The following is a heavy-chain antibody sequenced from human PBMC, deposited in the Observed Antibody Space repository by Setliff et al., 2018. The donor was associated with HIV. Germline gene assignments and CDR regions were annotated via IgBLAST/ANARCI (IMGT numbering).Heavy chain of an antibody. CDR2: ISPDSTYI. CDR1: GFTFNDFS. Sequence: GGSLRLSCAASGFTFNDFSMNWVRQAPGKGLEWVSSISPDSTYIYYADSVKGRFTISRDNARNSLYLQMNSLRAEDTAVYYCTRRYCTSTSCSSPYDYWGRGTLVTVSS. D-gene: IGHD2-2*01. V-gene: IGHV3-21*01. J-gene: IGHJ4*02. CDR3: TRRYCTSTSCSSPYDY.